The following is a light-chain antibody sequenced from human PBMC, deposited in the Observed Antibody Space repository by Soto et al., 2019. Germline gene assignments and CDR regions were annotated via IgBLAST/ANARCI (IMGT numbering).Light chain of an antibody. CDR2: DVS. CDR1: SSDVGAFNY. V-gene: IGLV2-14*03. J-gene: IGLJ1*01. CDR3: SSYTSSSTPYV. Sequence: QSALTQPASVSGSPGQSITISCTGTSSDVGAFNYVSWYQQPPGKAPKLMIHDVSNRPSGVSNRFSGSKSGNTASLTISGLHAEDEADDYCSSYTSSSTPYVFGTGTKLTVL.